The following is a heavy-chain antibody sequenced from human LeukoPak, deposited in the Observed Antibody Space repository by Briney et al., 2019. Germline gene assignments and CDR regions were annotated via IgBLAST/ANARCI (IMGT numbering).Heavy chain of an antibody. CDR2: IRSKPYNYAT. J-gene: IGHJ2*01. D-gene: IGHD4-17*01. V-gene: IGHV3-73*01. Sequence: GGSLRLSCAASGFTFSVSAMHWVRQASGKGLQWVGRIRSKPYNYATAYAASVKGRFTISRDDSKNTAYLQMNSLKTEDTAVYFCARPYGDYERYFDLWGRGTLVTVSS. CDR1: GFTFSVSA. CDR3: ARPYGDYERYFDL.